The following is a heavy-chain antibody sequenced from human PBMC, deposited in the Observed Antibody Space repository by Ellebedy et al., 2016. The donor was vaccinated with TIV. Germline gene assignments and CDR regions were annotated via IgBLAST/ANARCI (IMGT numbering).Heavy chain of an antibody. CDR2: IWYDGSNK. CDR1: GFTFSSYG. V-gene: IGHV3-33*08. J-gene: IGHJ4*02. CDR3: AREIPLGSGKRGDY. D-gene: IGHD3-10*01. Sequence: GGSLRLXXAASGFTFSSYGMHWVRQAPGKGLEWVAVIWYDGSNKYYADSVKGRFTISRDNSKNTLYLQMNSLRAEDTAVYFCAREIPLGSGKRGDYWGQGTLVTVSS.